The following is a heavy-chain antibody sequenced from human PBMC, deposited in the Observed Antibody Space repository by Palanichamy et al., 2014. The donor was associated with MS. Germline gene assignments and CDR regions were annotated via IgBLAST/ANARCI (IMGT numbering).Heavy chain of an antibody. D-gene: IGHD2-15*01. Sequence: QVRLQQWGAGLLKPSETLSLTCAVYGGSFSGYRWSWIRQPPGKGLEWIGEIDPSGSTKYNPKYNPSLKSRVTISVDMSKKQFSLKLTSATAADTAVYYCATQSHVVLGDSWGQGTLVTVSP. J-gene: IGHJ4*02. CDR2: IDPSGSTKYNP. CDR3: ATQSHVVLGDS. V-gene: IGHV4-34*01. CDR1: GGSFSGYR.